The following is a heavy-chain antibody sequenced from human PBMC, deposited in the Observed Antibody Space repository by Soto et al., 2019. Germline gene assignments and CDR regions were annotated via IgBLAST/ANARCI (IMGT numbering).Heavy chain of an antibody. CDR2: MSPKSGDT. CDR3: AGGPPRWGFDC. CDR1: GYTFTSND. J-gene: IGHJ4*02. D-gene: IGHD7-27*01. V-gene: IGHV1-8*01. Sequence: QVQLVQSGAEVKKPGASVKVSCKGSGYTFTSNDINWVRQATGQGFEWMGWMSPKSGDTGYSQKFQGRVTMTRDTSRSTAYMELSSLRSEDTAVYYCAGGPPRWGFDCWGQGTLVTVSS.